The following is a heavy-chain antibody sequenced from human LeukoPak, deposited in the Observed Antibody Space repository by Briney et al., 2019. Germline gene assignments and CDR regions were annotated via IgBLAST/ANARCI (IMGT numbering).Heavy chain of an antibody. V-gene: IGHV4-59*08. CDR2: IYYSGST. Sequence: SETLSLTWTVSGXSISSYHWSWIRQPPGKGLEWIGYIYYSGSTNYNPSLKSRVTISVDTSKNQFSLKLSSVTAADTAVYYCARNYGSGSYPRFNWFDPWGQGTLVTVSS. J-gene: IGHJ5*02. CDR3: ARNYGSGSYPRFNWFDP. D-gene: IGHD3-10*01. CDR1: GXSISSYH.